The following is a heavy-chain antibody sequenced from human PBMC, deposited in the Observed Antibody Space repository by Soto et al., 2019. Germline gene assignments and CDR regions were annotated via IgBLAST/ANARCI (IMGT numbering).Heavy chain of an antibody. J-gene: IGHJ4*02. D-gene: IGHD3-16*02. CDR3: ARDKALYDYVWGSYRPFDY. Sequence: PSETLSLTCAVYGGSFSGYYWSWIRQPPGKGLEWIGEINHSGSTNYNPSLKSRVTISVDTSKNQFSLKLSSVTAADTAVYYCARDKALYDYVWGSYRPFDYWGQGTLVTVSS. CDR2: INHSGST. CDR1: GGSFSGYY. V-gene: IGHV4-34*01.